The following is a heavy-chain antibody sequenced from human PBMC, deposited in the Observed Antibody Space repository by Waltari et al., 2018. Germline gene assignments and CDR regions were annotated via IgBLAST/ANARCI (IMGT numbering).Heavy chain of an antibody. CDR3: ARDGEESVRGFCRNGVCLDYMDV. V-gene: IGHV1-69*12. CDR1: GGTFRNHG. D-gene: IGHD2-8*01. CDR2: IIPMFGTV. J-gene: IGHJ6*03. Sequence: QVQLVQSGAEGKKPGSAVKVSCKACGGTFRNHGIGWLRQAAGQGLEWMGGIIPMFGTVTSAQTFQGRLTLTAEESTTTAYMELSSLRSEDTAVYYCARDGEESVRGFCRNGVCLDYMDVWGKGTTVTISS.